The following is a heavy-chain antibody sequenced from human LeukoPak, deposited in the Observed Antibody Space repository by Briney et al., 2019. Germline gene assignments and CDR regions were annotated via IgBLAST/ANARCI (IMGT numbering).Heavy chain of an antibody. Sequence: ASVKVSCKASGYTFTSYGISWVRQAPGQGLEWMGWISAYNGNTNYAQKLQGRVTMTTDTSTSTAYMELRSLRSDDTAVYYCAREQAEITFFGVVITETNWFDPWGQGTLVTVSS. V-gene: IGHV1-18*01. CDR3: AREQAEITFFGVVITETNWFDP. J-gene: IGHJ5*02. CDR1: GYTFTSYG. CDR2: ISAYNGNT. D-gene: IGHD3-3*01.